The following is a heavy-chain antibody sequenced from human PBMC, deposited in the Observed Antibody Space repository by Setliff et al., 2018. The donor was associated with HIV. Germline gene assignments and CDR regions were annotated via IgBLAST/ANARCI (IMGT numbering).Heavy chain of an antibody. V-gene: IGHV3-74*01. CDR2: SFSDGTST. CDR3: ARDNGRYFDRGWFDP. D-gene: IGHD3-9*01. CDR1: GFTFSSYW. J-gene: IGHJ5*02. Sequence: GGSLRLSCAASGFTFSSYWMHWVRQAPGKGLVWVSRSFSDGTSTSYADSVKGRFTISRDNAENSLYLQMNSLRAEDTAVYYCARDNGRYFDRGWFDPWGQGALVTVSS.